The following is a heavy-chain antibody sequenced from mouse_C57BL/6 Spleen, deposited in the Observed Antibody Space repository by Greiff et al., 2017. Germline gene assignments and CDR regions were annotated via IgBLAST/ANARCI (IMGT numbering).Heavy chain of an antibody. D-gene: IGHD1-1*01. J-gene: IGHJ2*01. Sequence: EVQVVESGGGLVKPGGSLKLSCAASGFTFSSYAMSWVRQTPEKRLEWVATISDGGSYTYYPDNVKGRFTISRDNAKNNLYLQMSHLKSEDTAMYYCARARYGSSYGVYFDYWGQGTTRTVSS. V-gene: IGHV5-4*01. CDR1: GFTFSSYA. CDR3: ARARYGSSYGVYFDY. CDR2: ISDGGSYT.